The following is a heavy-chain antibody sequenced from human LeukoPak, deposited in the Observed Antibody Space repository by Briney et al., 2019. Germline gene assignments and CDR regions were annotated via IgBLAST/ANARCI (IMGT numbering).Heavy chain of an antibody. CDR2: ISYDGSNK. D-gene: IGHD1-26*01. Sequence: PGRSLRLSRAASGFTFSSYAMHWVRQAPGKGLEWVAVISYDGSNKYYADSVKGRFTISRDNSKNTLYLQMNSLRAEDTAVYYCARFQWELSDTFDYWGQGTLVTVSS. CDR1: GFTFSSYA. J-gene: IGHJ4*02. V-gene: IGHV3-30-3*01. CDR3: ARFQWELSDTFDY.